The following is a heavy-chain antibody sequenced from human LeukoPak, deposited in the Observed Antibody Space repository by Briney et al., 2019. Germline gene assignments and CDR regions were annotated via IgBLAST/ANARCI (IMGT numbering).Heavy chain of an antibody. D-gene: IGHD3-9*01. CDR2: ISSSSSYI. CDR1: GFTFSSYS. CDR3: ARDSGDGRYFN. V-gene: IGHV3-21*01. J-gene: IGHJ4*02. Sequence: GGSLRLSCAASGFTFSSYSMNWVRQAPGKGLEWVSSISSSSSYIYYADSVKGRFTIPRDNAKNSLYLQMNSLRAEDTAVYYCARDSGDGRYFNWGQGTLVTVSS.